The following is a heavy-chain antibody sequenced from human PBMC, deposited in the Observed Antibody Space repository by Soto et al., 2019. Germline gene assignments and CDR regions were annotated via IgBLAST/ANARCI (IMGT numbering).Heavy chain of an antibody. CDR2: IDPSDSYT. CDR3: ARYVLLWFGETPYYYGMDV. Sequence: GESLKISCKGSGYSFTSYWISWVRQMPGKGLEWMGRIDPSDSYTNYSPSFQGHVTISADKSISTAYLQWSSLKASDTAMYYCARYVLLWFGETPYYYGMDVWGQGTTVTVSS. D-gene: IGHD3-10*01. J-gene: IGHJ6*02. V-gene: IGHV5-10-1*01. CDR1: GYSFTSYW.